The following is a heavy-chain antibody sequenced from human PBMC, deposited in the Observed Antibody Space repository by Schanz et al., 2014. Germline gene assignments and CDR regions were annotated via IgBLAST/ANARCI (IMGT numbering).Heavy chain of an antibody. CDR1: GFTFSNFA. D-gene: IGHD6-6*01. CDR2: ISYDGSHK. Sequence: QVQLVESGGGVVQPGRSLRLSCAASGFTFSNFAIHWVRQAPGKGLEWVAVISYDGSHKDYADSVKGRFTISRDNSKNTLYLQMNSLRAEDTAVYYCARGAAARPRYYYYYGMDVWGQGATVTVSS. J-gene: IGHJ6*02. V-gene: IGHV3-30*04. CDR3: ARGAAARPRYYYYYGMDV.